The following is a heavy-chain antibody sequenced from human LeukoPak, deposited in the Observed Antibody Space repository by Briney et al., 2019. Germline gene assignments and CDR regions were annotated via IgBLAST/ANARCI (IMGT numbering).Heavy chain of an antibody. CDR2: IYYSGST. J-gene: IGHJ4*02. Sequence: SETLSLTCTVSGGSISSGGYYWSWIRQHPGKGLEWIGDIYYSGSTYYNPSLKSRVTISVDTSKNQFSLKLSSVTAADTAVYYCARLLRLGELSLFDYWGQGTLVTVSS. V-gene: IGHV4-31*03. CDR1: GGSISSGGYY. D-gene: IGHD3-16*02. CDR3: ARLLRLGELSLFDY.